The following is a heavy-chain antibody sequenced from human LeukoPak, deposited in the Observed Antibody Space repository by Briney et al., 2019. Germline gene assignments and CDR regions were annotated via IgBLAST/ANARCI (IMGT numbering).Heavy chain of an antibody. CDR1: GLSFSRYT. J-gene: IGHJ5*02. D-gene: IGHD2-21*02. V-gene: IGHV3-21*01. Sequence: PGGSLRLSCAASGLSFSRYTLNWVRQAPGKGLQCVSSISGTSTDIYYADSVKGRFTISRDNAKNSLYLQMNGLRVEDTAVYYCARDQVVTPPGTFDPWGQGTLVTVSS. CDR3: ARDQVVTPPGTFDP. CDR2: ISGTSTDI.